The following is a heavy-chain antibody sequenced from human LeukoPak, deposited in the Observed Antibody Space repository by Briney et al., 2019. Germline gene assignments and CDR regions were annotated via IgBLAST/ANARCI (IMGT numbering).Heavy chain of an antibody. J-gene: IGHJ4*02. CDR1: GFTFSSYW. CDR2: IKQDGTER. D-gene: IGHD3-16*01. CDR3: GREHVAVDY. V-gene: IGHV3-7*01. Sequence: GSLRLSCGASGFTFSSYWMSWVRQAPGKGLEWVANIKQDGTERYYVDSVKGRFTISRDNAKRSLYLQMNSLRAEDTAVYYCGREHVAVDYWGQGTLVTVSS.